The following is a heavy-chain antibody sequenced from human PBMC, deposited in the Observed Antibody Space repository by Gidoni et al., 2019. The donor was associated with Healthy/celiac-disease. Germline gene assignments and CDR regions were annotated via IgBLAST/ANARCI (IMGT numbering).Heavy chain of an antibody. V-gene: IGHV3-21*01. CDR1: GFTFSSYS. CDR3: ARDHLHDSSGYYYVPFDY. J-gene: IGHJ4*02. CDR2: ISSSSSYI. Sequence: EVQLVESGGGLVKPGGSLRRPCAASGFTFSSYSMNWVRQAPGKGLEWVSSISSSSSYIYYADSVKGRFTISRDNAKNSLYLQMNSLRAEDTAVYYCARDHLHDSSGYYYVPFDYWGQGTLVTVSS. D-gene: IGHD3-22*01.